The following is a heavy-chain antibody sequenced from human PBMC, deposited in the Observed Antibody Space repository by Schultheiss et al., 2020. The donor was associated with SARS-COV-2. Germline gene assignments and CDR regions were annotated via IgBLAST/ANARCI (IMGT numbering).Heavy chain of an antibody. V-gene: IGHV4-59*11. CDR3: ARGDFADAFDI. CDR2: IYYSGST. D-gene: IGHD2/OR15-2a*01. Sequence: SETLSLTCTVSGGSISSHYWSWIRQPPGKGLEWIGYIYYSGSTNYNPSLKSRVTISVDTSQNQFSLKLSSVTAADTAVYYCARGDFADAFDIWGQGTMVTVSS. CDR1: GGSISSHY. J-gene: IGHJ3*02.